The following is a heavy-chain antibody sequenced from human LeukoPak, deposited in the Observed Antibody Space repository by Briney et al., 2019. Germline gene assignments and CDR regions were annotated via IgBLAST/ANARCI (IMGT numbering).Heavy chain of an antibody. J-gene: IGHJ4*02. D-gene: IGHD3-10*01. V-gene: IGHV4-39*01. CDR2: ISYSGTT. CDR1: SASITSSPYF. Sequence: SETLSLTCTFSSASITSSPYFWGGIRQSPGKGLEWIGSISYSGTTYYNPSLKSRVTISVDTSKNQFSLKLNSVTAADTAVFYCAANSADYNTLGSSYKVWGQGTLVTVSS. CDR3: AANSADYNTLGSSYKV.